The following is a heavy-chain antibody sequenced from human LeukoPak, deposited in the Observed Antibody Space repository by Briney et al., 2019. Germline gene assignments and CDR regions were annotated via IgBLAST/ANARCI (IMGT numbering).Heavy chain of an antibody. J-gene: IGHJ4*02. Sequence: GGSLRLSCAASGFTFSSYAVSWVRQAPGKGLEWVSTIGGSGGSTYYADSVKGRFTISRDNSKNTLYLQMNSLRAEDTAVYYCAREDRYTSGSFDYWGQGTLVTISS. V-gene: IGHV3-23*01. CDR3: AREDRYTSGSFDY. CDR1: GFTFSSYA. D-gene: IGHD6-19*01. CDR2: IGGSGGST.